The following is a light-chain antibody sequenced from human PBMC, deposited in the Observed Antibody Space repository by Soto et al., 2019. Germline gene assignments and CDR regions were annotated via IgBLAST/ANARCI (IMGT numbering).Light chain of an antibody. V-gene: IGKV3-15*01. J-gene: IGKJ5*01. Sequence: EIVLTPSPATLSLSPVERATLSCRASQSINYNLAWYQHKPGQAPRLLIYDTSTRAAGIPARFSGSGSGTDFTLTISSLQSEDFAVYYCQQYNSWRSISFGQGTRLEIK. CDR2: DTS. CDR1: QSINYN. CDR3: QQYNSWRSIS.